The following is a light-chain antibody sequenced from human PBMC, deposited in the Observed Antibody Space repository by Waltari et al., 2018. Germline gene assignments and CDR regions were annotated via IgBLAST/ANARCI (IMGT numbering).Light chain of an antibody. Sequence: IACRASQGINSALAWYQLKPGKAPKLLIYDASSLESGVPSRFSGSGSGTDFTLTISSLQPEDFATYHCQQFKIFGQGTRLEIK. CDR2: DAS. J-gene: IGKJ5*01. V-gene: IGKV1-13*02. CDR3: QQFKI. CDR1: QGINSA.